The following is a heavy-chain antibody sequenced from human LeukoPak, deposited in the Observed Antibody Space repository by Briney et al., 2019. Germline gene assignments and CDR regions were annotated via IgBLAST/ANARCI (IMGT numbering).Heavy chain of an antibody. CDR2: ISYDGSNK. D-gene: IGHD1-1*01. Sequence: GGSLRLSCAASGFTFSSYGMHWVRQAPGKGLEWVAVISYDGSNKYYADSVKGRFTISRDNSRNTLYLQMNSLRAEDTAVYYCAKDQHWNDVGGWFDPWGQGTLVTVSS. CDR3: AKDQHWNDVGGWFDP. J-gene: IGHJ5*02. CDR1: GFTFSSYG. V-gene: IGHV3-30*18.